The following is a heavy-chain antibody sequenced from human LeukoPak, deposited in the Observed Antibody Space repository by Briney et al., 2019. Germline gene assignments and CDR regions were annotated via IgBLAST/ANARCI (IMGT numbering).Heavy chain of an antibody. D-gene: IGHD6-19*01. Sequence: GGSLRLSCAASGFAFSSQAMGWVRQAPGKGLEWVSVVSDSGSITYYADSVKGRFTISRDNSKNTLFLQMNSLRAEDTAVYYCAKDARRTSGWYFFDYWGQGTLVTVSS. CDR3: AKDARRTSGWYFFDY. CDR1: GFAFSSQA. CDR2: VSDSGSIT. V-gene: IGHV3-23*01. J-gene: IGHJ4*02.